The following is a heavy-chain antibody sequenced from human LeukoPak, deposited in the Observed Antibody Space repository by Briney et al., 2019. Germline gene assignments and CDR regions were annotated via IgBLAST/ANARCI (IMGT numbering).Heavy chain of an antibody. Sequence: GASVKVSCKASGYTFTSYDINWVRQATGQGFEWMGWMNPNSGNTGYAQKFQGRVTMTRNTSISTAYMELSSLRSEDTAVYYCASLLSSSSWYRPHYYGMDVWGQGTTVTVSS. J-gene: IGHJ6*02. D-gene: IGHD6-13*01. CDR2: MNPNSGNT. CDR3: ASLLSSSSWYRPHYYGMDV. CDR1: GYTFTSYD. V-gene: IGHV1-8*01.